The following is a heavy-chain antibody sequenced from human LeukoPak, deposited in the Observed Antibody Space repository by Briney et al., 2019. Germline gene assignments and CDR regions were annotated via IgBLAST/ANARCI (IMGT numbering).Heavy chain of an antibody. V-gene: IGHV4-61*02. J-gene: IGHJ4*02. CDR3: AREGAPNYYDSSGSGSY. Sequence: SETLSLTCTVSGGSISSGSNSWSWIRQPAGKGLEWIGRIYTSGSTNYNPSLRSRVTISVDTSKNQFFLKLSSVTAADTAVYYCAREGAPNYYDSSGSGSYWGQGTLVTVSS. D-gene: IGHD3-22*01. CDR2: IYTSGST. CDR1: GGSISSGSNS.